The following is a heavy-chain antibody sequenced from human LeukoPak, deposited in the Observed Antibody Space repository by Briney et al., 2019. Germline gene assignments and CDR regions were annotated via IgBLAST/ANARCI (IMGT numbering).Heavy chain of an antibody. Sequence: GGSLRLSCTASGFTFGDYAMNWVRQAPGKGLEWVSSISSSSSYIYYADSVKGRFTISRDNAKNSLYLQMNSLRAEDTAVYYCARDWGDIVVVPAAIPTPFDYWGQGTLVTVSS. CDR3: ARDWGDIVVVPAAIPTPFDY. D-gene: IGHD2-2*01. J-gene: IGHJ4*02. CDR1: GFTFGDYA. CDR2: ISSSSSYI. V-gene: IGHV3-21*01.